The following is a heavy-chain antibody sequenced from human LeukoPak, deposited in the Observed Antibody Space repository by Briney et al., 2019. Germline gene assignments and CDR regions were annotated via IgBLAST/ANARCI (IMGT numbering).Heavy chain of an antibody. D-gene: IGHD3-22*01. V-gene: IGHV2-5*01. J-gene: IGHJ5*02. CDR2: IYWNDDK. CDR1: GFSLSTNGVG. Sequence: SGPTLVKPTQTLTLTCTFSGFSLSTNGVGVGWIRQPPGKALEWLALIYWNDDKRYSPSLKSRLTITKDTSRNQVVLTMTNMDPVDTATYYCAHMGMIVDPPFRFDPWGQGTLVTSPQ. CDR3: AHMGMIVDPPFRFDP.